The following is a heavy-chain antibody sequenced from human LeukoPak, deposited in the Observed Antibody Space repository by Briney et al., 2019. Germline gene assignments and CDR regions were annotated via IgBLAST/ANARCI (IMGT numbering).Heavy chain of an antibody. Sequence: GGSLRLSCAASGFTFSSYAMTWVRQAPGKGLEWVSAISGSGGSTYYADSVKGRFTISRDNPKNTLYLQMNSLRAEDTAVYYCAKESTVATDFDYWGQGTLVTVSS. J-gene: IGHJ4*02. CDR2: ISGSGGST. V-gene: IGHV3-23*01. CDR1: GFTFSSYA. D-gene: IGHD4-17*01. CDR3: AKESTVATDFDY.